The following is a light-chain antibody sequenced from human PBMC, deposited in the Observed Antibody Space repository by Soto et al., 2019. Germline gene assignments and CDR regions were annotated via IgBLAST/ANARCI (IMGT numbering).Light chain of an antibody. J-gene: IGKJ1*01. CDR3: QPHSNCPPWT. CDR1: QGVSSY. Sequence: EIVLTQSPATLSLSPGERATLSCRASQGVSSYLAWYQQKPGQAPKLLIYDASNGATGIPARFSGSGSGTDFTLTISSLEPEDFAVYYCQPHSNCPPWTFGQGTKVEIK. V-gene: IGKV3-11*01. CDR2: DAS.